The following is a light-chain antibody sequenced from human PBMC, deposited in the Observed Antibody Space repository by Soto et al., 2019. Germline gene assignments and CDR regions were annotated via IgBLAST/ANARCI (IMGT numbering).Light chain of an antibody. J-gene: IGLJ7*01. Sequence: QSVLTQPPSVSGAPGQRVTISCTGSSSNIGAGYDVHAYQQLPGTAPKLLIYGNSKRPPGVPDRFSGSKSGTSASLAITGLQAEDEADYYCQSYDSSLSGSVFGGGTQLTVL. CDR1: SSNIGAGYD. V-gene: IGLV1-40*01. CDR3: QSYDSSLSGSV. CDR2: GNS.